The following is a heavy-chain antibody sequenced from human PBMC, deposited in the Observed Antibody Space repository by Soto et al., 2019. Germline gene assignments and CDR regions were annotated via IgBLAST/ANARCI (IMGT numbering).Heavy chain of an antibody. D-gene: IGHD3-3*01. V-gene: IGHV1-18*01. J-gene: IGHJ6*03. CDR2: ISAYNGNT. CDR1: GYTFTSYG. Sequence: GASVKVSCKASGYTFTSYGISCVRQAPGQGLEWMGWISAYNGNTNYAQKLQGRVTMTTDTSTSTAYMELRSLRSDDTAVYYCARGLNDFWSGSHYYYYYYMDVWGKGTTVTVSS. CDR3: ARGLNDFWSGSHYYYYYYMDV.